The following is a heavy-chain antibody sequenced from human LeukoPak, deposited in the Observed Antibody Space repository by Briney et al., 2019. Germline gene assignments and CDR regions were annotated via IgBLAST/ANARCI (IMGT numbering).Heavy chain of an antibody. Sequence: SGPTRGNPTETLTLTCTVSGFSLSNARMGVSWIRQPPGKALEWLAHIFWYDEKSYSTSPKSRLTISKDTSKSQVVLTMTNMDPVDTATYYCARIFPIAAAGFDYWGQGTLVTVSS. D-gene: IGHD6-13*01. CDR3: ARIFPIAAAGFDY. CDR2: IFWYDEK. V-gene: IGHV2-26*01. J-gene: IGHJ4*02. CDR1: GFSLSNARMG.